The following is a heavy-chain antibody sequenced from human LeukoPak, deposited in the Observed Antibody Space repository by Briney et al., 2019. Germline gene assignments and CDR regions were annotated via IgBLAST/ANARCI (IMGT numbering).Heavy chain of an antibody. CDR2: IYYSGST. V-gene: IGHV4-39*01. CDR3: ARRGGITSYMDV. D-gene: IGHD3-3*01. CDR1: GFTFSSYSMN. Sequence: GSLRLSCAASGFTFSSYSMNWVRQPPGKGLEWIGIIYYSGSTYYNPSLKSRVTISVDTSNNQFSLKLSSVTAADTAVYYCARRGGITSYMDVWGKGTTVTISS. J-gene: IGHJ6*03.